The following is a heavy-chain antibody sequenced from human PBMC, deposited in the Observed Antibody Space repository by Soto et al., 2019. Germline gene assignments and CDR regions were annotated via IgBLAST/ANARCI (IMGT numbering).Heavy chain of an antibody. D-gene: IGHD1-26*01. Sequence: QVQLVQSGAEVKKPGASVTVSCKTSGYPLTDFYIHWVRQAPGQGLEWMAWINPHTGDTNTALKFQGRVTMTRDTAINTAFMELTRLSSDDDAVYYCASEGGASPGARREWYLDLWGRGTLVSVSS. CDR2: INPHTGDT. CDR3: ASEGGASPGARREWYLDL. J-gene: IGHJ2*01. CDR1: GYPLTDFY. V-gene: IGHV1-2*02.